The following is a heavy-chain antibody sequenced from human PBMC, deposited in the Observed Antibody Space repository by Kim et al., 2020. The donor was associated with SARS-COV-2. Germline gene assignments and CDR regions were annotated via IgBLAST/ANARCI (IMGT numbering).Heavy chain of an antibody. J-gene: IGHJ4*02. D-gene: IGHD3-22*01. V-gene: IGHV3-30*18. CDR1: GFTFSSYG. Sequence: GGSLRLSCAASGFTFSSYGMHWVRQAPGKGLEWVAVISYDGSNKYYADSVKGRFTISRDNSKNTLYLQMNSLRAEDTAVYYCAKDQADYDSSGYYYGGHYFDYWRQGTLVTVSS. CDR2: ISYDGSNK. CDR3: AKDQADYDSSGYYYGGHYFDY.